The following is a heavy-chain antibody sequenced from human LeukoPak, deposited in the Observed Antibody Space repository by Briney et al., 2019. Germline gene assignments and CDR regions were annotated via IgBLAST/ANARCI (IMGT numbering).Heavy chain of an antibody. CDR1: GFTFSNYE. Sequence: GGSLRLSCAASGFTFSNYEMNWVRQAPGKGLEWVSYISSSASYMYYADSVKGRFTISRDNAKNSLYLQMNSLRAEDTAVYYCAGTELRYGYYYYGMDVWGQGTTVTVSS. CDR2: ISSSASYM. D-gene: IGHD1-26*01. J-gene: IGHJ6*02. CDR3: AGTELRYGYYYYGMDV. V-gene: IGHV3-48*03.